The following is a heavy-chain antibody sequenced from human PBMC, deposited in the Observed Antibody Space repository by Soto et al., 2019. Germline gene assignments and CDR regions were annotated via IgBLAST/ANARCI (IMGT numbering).Heavy chain of an antibody. D-gene: IGHD2-2*01. CDR2: ISSDGTTT. CDR3: VRDCSTTTCPMAGGY. CDR1: GFTFSNYW. V-gene: IGHV3-74*01. Sequence: GGSLRLSCAASGFTFSNYWMHWVRQSPGKGLVWVSRISSDGTTTRYADSVEGRFTIFRDNAKNTLYLQMNSLRAEDTAVYYCVRDCSTTTCPMAGGYWGQGTLVTVSS. J-gene: IGHJ4*02.